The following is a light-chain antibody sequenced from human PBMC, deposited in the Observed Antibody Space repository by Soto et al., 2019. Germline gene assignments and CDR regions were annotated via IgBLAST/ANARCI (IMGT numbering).Light chain of an antibody. V-gene: IGLV2-14*01. CDR1: SSDVGDNKY. CDR2: EVY. J-gene: IGLJ2*01. Sequence: HSVLTQPASVSGSPGQSITISCTGTSSDVGDNKYVSWYQQHPGEAPKLMIYEVYHRPSGVSDRFSGSKSGDTASLTISGLQAEDEADYYCCSYTSSSTLVFGGGTQLTVL. CDR3: CSYTSSSTLV.